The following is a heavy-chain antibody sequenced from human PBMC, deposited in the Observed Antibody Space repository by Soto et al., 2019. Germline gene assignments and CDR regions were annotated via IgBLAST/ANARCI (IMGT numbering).Heavy chain of an antibody. V-gene: IGHV1-8*01. CDR2: MNPNSGNT. Sequence: QVQLVQSGAEVKKPGASVKVSCKASGYTFTSYDINWVRQATGQGLEWMGWMNPNSGNTGYAQKCQGRVTMTTNTSISTAYMELSSLRSEDTAVYYCARGRSGEMVYAISYYYYYYMDVWGKGTTVTVSS. D-gene: IGHD2-8*01. J-gene: IGHJ6*03. CDR1: GYTFTSYD. CDR3: ARGRSGEMVYAISYYYYYYMDV.